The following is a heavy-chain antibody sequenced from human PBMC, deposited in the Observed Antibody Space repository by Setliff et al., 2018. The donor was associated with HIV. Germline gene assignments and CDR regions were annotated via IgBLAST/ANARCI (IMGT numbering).Heavy chain of an antibody. CDR1: GFTFSSYA. V-gene: IGHV3-9*01. CDR2: ISPYSDMR. CDR3: AKGGTMTGRDHYYMDV. D-gene: IGHD3-9*01. Sequence: GGSLRLSCAASGFTFSSYAMSWIRQAPGQGLEWVSSISPYSDMRDYMDSVKGRFIISRDNAMNSLYLEMNSLTIDDTAFYYCAKGGTMTGRDHYYMDVWGKGTTVTVSS. J-gene: IGHJ6*03.